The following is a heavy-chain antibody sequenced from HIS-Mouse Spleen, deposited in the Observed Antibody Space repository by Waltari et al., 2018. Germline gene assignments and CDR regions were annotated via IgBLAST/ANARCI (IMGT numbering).Heavy chain of an antibody. CDR2: INPNSGGT. Sequence: QVQLVQSGAEVKKPGASVKVSCKASGYTFTGYYMHWVRQAPGQGLEWMGWINPNSGGTNYEQKFQGRVTMTRDTSISTAYMELSRLRSDDTAVYYCARDGQQLWYYFDYWGQGTLVTVSS. V-gene: IGHV1-2*02. CDR3: ARDGQQLWYYFDY. J-gene: IGHJ4*02. D-gene: IGHD5-18*01. CDR1: GYTFTGYY.